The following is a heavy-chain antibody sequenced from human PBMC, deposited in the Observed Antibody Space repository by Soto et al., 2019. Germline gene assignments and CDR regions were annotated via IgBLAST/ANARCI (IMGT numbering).Heavy chain of an antibody. V-gene: IGHV3-11*01. CDR1: GFTLSDYY. D-gene: IGHD6-19*01. J-gene: IGHJ6*02. Sequence: QVQLVESGGGLVKPGGSLRLSCAASGFTLSDYYMSWIRQAPGKGLEWVSYISSSGSTIYYADSVKGRFTISRDNAKNSLYLQMNSLRAEDTAVYYCASQIAVAGTYYYYYGMDVWGQGTTVTVSS. CDR2: ISSSGSTI. CDR3: ASQIAVAGTYYYYYGMDV.